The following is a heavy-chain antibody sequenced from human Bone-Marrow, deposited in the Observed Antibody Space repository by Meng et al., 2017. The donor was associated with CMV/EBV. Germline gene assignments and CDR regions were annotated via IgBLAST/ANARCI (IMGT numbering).Heavy chain of an antibody. CDR3: AKVRGSGLIWFGEIDY. V-gene: IGHV3-23*03. D-gene: IGHD3-10*01. J-gene: IGHJ4*02. Sequence: GESLKISCAASGFTFSSYSMNWVRQPPGKGLVWVSVIYSGGSSTYYADSVKGRFTISRDNSKNTLYLQMNSLRAEDTAVYYCAKVRGSGLIWFGEIDYWGQGTLVTVSS. CDR1: GFTFSSYS. CDR2: IYSGGSST.